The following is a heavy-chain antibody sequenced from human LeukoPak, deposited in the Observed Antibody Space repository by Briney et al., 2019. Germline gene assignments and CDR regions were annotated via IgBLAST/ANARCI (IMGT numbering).Heavy chain of an antibody. CDR2: ISGSGGST. CDR1: GFSFSDSW. J-gene: IGHJ4*02. D-gene: IGHD5-12*01. Sequence: GGSLRLSCAASGFSFSDSWMSWVRQAPGKGLGWVSAISGSGGSTYYADSVKGRFTISRDNSKNTLYLQMNSLRAEDTAVYYCAKTRGDIVATTYYFDYWGQGTLVTVSS. CDR3: AKTRGDIVATTYYFDY. V-gene: IGHV3-23*01.